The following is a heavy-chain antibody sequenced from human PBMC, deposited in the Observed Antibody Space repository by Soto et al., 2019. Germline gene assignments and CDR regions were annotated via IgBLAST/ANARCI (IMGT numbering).Heavy chain of an antibody. CDR3: AKDLCA. J-gene: IGHJ5*02. V-gene: IGHV3-30*18. CDR2: ISYDGSNK. Sequence: QVQLVESGGGVVQPGRSLRLSCAASGFTFSSYGMHWVRQAPGKGLEWVAVISYDGSNKYYADSVKGRFTISRDNSKNTLYLQMNSLRAEDTAVYYCAKDLCAWGQGTLVTVSS. D-gene: IGHD3-10*02. CDR1: GFTFSSYG.